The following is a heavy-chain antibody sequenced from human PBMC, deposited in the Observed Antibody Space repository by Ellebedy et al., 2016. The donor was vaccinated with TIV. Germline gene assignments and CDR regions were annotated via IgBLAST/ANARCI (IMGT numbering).Heavy chain of an antibody. CDR2: ISYDGSNK. CDR1: GFTFSSYA. D-gene: IGHD1-7*01. Sequence: GGSLRLSXAASGFTFSSYAMHWVRQAPDKGLEWVAVISYDGSNKYYADSVKGRFTISRDNSKNTLYLQMNSLRAEDTAVYYCARDRDWNYEVWGQGTLVTVSS. CDR3: ARDRDWNYEV. J-gene: IGHJ4*02. V-gene: IGHV3-30-3*01.